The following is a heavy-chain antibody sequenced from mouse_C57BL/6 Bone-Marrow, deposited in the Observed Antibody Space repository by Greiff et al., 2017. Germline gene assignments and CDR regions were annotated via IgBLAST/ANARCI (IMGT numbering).Heavy chain of an antibody. D-gene: IGHD2-1*01. V-gene: IGHV5-4*01. CDR2: ISDGGSYT. J-gene: IGHJ2*01. Sequence: EVQGVESGGGLVKPGGSLKLSCAASGFTFSSYAMSWVRQTPEKRLEWVATISDGGSYTYYPDNVKGRFTISRDNAKNNLYLQMSHLKSEDTAMYYCARDQGIYYGNFYFDYWGQGTTLTVSS. CDR1: GFTFSSYA. CDR3: ARDQGIYYGNFYFDY.